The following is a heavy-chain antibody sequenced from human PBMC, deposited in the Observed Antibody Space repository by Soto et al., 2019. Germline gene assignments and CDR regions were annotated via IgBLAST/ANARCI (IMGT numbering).Heavy chain of an antibody. CDR1: GGTFSSYV. D-gene: IGHD2-21*02. Sequence: QVQLVQSGAEVKKPGSSVKVSCKASGGTFSSYVISWVRQAPGQGLEWMGGIIPIFGTANYAQKFQGRVTITADKSTSTAYMELSSLRSEDTAVYYCARREAFDGGNSLSYYCGMDVWGQGTTVTVSS. CDR2: IIPIFGTA. V-gene: IGHV1-69*06. J-gene: IGHJ6*02. CDR3: ARREAFDGGNSLSYYCGMDV.